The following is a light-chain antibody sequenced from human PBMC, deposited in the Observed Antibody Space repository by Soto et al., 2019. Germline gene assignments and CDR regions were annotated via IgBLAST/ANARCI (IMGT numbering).Light chain of an antibody. CDR2: DAS. CDR3: QQRSNWWT. V-gene: IGKV3-11*01. CDR1: QSVSSY. Sequence: SVLTQSPATLSFSPCEIATLSCRASQSVSSYLAWYQQKPGQAPRLLIYDASNRATGIPARFSGSGSGTDFTLTISSLEPEDFAVYYCQQRSNWWTFGQGTKVDIK. J-gene: IGKJ1*01.